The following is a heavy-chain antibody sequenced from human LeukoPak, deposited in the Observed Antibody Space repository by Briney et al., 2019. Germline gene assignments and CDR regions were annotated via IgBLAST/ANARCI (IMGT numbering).Heavy chain of an antibody. CDR3: AREDANWGSDY. D-gene: IGHD7-27*01. J-gene: IGHJ4*02. CDR2: INSDGSST. V-gene: IGHV3-74*01. CDR1: GFTVSSNY. Sequence: PGGSLRLSCAASGFTVSSNYMSWVRQAPGKGLVWVSRINSDGSSTSYADSVKGRFTISRDNAKNTLYLQMNSLRAEDTAVYYCAREDANWGSDYWGQGTLVTVSS.